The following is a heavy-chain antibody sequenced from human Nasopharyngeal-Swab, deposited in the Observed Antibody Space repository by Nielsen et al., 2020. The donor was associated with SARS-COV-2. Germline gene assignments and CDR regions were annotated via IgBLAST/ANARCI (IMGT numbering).Heavy chain of an antibody. CDR1: GFTFSSYA. J-gene: IGHJ4*02. D-gene: IGHD2-15*01. CDR3: ARDIEGGLGLRY. Sequence: GESLKISCAASGFTFSSYAMSWVRQAPGKGLEWVSVISGSGGSTYYADSVKGRFTISRDNSKNTLYLQMNRLRAEDTAVYYCARDIEGGLGLRYWGQGTLVTVSS. CDR2: ISGSGGST. V-gene: IGHV3-23*01.